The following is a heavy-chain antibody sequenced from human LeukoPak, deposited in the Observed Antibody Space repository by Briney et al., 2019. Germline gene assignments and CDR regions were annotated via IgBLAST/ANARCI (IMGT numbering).Heavy chain of an antibody. Sequence: PSQTLSLTCTLSGGSISSGSYYWSWIRQPAGKRLEWIGRIYTSGSTNYNPSLKSRVTISVDTSKNQFSLKLSSVTAADTAVYYCARHTGYSSGWYPYYFDYWGQGTLVTVSS. D-gene: IGHD6-19*01. V-gene: IGHV4-61*02. CDR1: GGSISSGSYY. J-gene: IGHJ4*02. CDR2: IYTSGST. CDR3: ARHTGYSSGWYPYYFDY.